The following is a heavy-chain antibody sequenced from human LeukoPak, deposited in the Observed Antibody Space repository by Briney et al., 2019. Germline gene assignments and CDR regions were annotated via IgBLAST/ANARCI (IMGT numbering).Heavy chain of an antibody. D-gene: IGHD1-7*01. V-gene: IGHV3-9*01. CDR1: GFTFDDYA. J-gene: IGHJ3*02. Sequence: GRSLRLSFAASGFTFDDYAMHWGRRAPGKGLGWVSGIIWNSGSIGYADSVKGRFTVSRDNAKNSLYLQMNSLRAEDTALYYCAKLGSNWNYSPSAFDIWGQGTMVTVSS. CDR2: IIWNSGSI. CDR3: AKLGSNWNYSPSAFDI.